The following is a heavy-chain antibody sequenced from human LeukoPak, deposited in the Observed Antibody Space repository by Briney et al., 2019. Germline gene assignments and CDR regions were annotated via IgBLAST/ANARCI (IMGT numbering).Heavy chain of an antibody. CDR2: IYSGGST. CDR1: GFTFSSYN. Sequence: GGSLRLSCAASGFTFSSYNINWVRQAPGKGLEWVSVIYSGGSTYHADSVKGRFTISRDNSKNTLYLQMNSLRAEDTAVYYCARGTSSGYFQLYFDYWGQGTLVTVSS. CDR3: ARGTSSGYFQLYFDY. D-gene: IGHD3-22*01. J-gene: IGHJ4*02. V-gene: IGHV3-53*01.